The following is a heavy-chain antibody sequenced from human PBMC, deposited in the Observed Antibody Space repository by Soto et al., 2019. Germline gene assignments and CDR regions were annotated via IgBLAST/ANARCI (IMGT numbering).Heavy chain of an antibody. Sequence: QVQLVESGGGVVQPGRSLRLSCAASGFTFSSYGMHWVRQAPGKGLEWVAVIWYDGSNKYYADSVKGRFTISRDNSKNPLYLQMNSLRAEDTAVYYCARGETSSSWFYYYYGMDVWGQGTTVTVSS. V-gene: IGHV3-33*01. CDR2: IWYDGSNK. J-gene: IGHJ6*02. CDR1: GFTFSSYG. CDR3: ARGETSSSWFYYYYGMDV. D-gene: IGHD6-13*01.